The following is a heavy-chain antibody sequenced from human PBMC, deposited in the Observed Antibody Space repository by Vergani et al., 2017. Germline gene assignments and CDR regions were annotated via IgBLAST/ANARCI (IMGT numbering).Heavy chain of an antibody. J-gene: IGHJ6*02. D-gene: IGHD2-2*01. CDR1: GYSFTSYW. Sequence: EVQLVQSGAEVKKPGESLKISCKGSGYSFTSYWIGWVRQMPGKGLEWMGIIYPGDSDTRYSPSFQGQVTISADKSISTAYLQWSSLKASDTAMYYCAGHSGEYQLPRARYYYGMDVWGQGTTVTVSS. CDR3: AGHSGEYQLPRARYYYGMDV. V-gene: IGHV5-51*01. CDR2: IYPGDSDT.